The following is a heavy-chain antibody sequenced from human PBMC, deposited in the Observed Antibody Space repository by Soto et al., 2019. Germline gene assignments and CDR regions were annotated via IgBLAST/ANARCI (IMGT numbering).Heavy chain of an antibody. CDR2: IYYSGST. D-gene: IGHD5-12*01. V-gene: IGHV4-39*01. CDR1: GGSISSSSYY. J-gene: IGHJ6*03. CDR3: ARSGRYSGYDYYYYLDV. Sequence: SETLSLTCTVSGGSISSSSYYWGWIRQPPGKGLEWIGSIYYSGSTYYNPSLKSRVTISVDTSKNQFSLKLSSVTAADTAVYYCARSGRYSGYDYYYYLDVWGKGTTVTVS.